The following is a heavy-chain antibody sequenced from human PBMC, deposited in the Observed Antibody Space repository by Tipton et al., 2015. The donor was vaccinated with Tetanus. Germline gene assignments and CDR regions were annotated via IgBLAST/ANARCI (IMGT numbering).Heavy chain of an antibody. D-gene: IGHD6-19*01. Sequence: TLSLTCTVSGGSITSYYWTWIRQPPGKGLEWIGYIYDSYDSGSTKYNPSLKSRVTISVNTSKNQFSLRLTSVTAADTAVYYCVRSSPIRVADKWGVDWFDPWGQGTLVTVSS. CDR3: VRSSPIRVADKWGVDWFDP. V-gene: IGHV4-59*01. CDR2: IYDSYDSGST. CDR1: GGSITSYY. J-gene: IGHJ5*02.